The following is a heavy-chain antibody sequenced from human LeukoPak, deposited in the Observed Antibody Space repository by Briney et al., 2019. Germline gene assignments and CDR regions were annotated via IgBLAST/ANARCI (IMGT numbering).Heavy chain of an antibody. CDR2: INADDFRT. CDR3: AKDATRTSCWYYFDH. CDR1: GFTFSSYW. D-gene: IGHD6-19*01. J-gene: IGHJ4*02. Sequence: PGGSLRLSCAASGFTFSSYWMHWVRQAPGKGLEWVSGINADDFRTYYADSVKGRFTISRDNSKNTLSLQLNSLRAEDTAVYYCAKDATRTSCWYYFDHWGQGTLVTVSS. V-gene: IGHV3-23*01.